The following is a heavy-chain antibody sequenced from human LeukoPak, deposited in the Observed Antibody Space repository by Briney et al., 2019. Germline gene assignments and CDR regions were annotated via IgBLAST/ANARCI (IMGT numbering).Heavy chain of an antibody. CDR2: IYYSGST. J-gene: IGHJ4*02. CDR1: GGSISSYY. CDR3: ARRSSRYYGSGSYRKYYFDY. D-gene: IGHD3-10*01. V-gene: IGHV4-59*04. Sequence: SETLSLTCTVSGGSISSYYWSWIRQPPGKGLEWIGSIYYSGSTYYNPSLKSRVTISVDTSKNQFSLKLSSVTAADTAVYYCARRSSRYYGSGSYRKYYFDYWGQGTLVTVSS.